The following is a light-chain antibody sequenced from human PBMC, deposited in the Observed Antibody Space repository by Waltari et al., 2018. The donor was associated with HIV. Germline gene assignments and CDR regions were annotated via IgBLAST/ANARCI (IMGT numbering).Light chain of an antibody. V-gene: IGLV1-40*01. Sequence: QSVLTQPPSVSGAPGQRVTISCTGSSSNIGAHYDVHWYQQLPGTAPKLLIYGNNNRPSGFPDRCSGSKSGTSASLAITGLQAEDEADYYCQSYDSSLSGSGVFGGGTKLTVL. CDR1: SSNIGAHYD. CDR2: GNN. J-gene: IGLJ3*02. CDR3: QSYDSSLSGSGV.